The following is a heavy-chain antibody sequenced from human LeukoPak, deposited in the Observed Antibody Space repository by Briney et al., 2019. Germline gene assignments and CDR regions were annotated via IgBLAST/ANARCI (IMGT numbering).Heavy chain of an antibody. CDR1: GFTFVNAS. J-gene: IGHJ5*02. CDR3: TTGNP. CDR2: MKSKPEGGTT. V-gene: IGHV3-15*01. Sequence: KAGGSLRLSCLTSGFTFVNASMSWVRQAPGKGLEWVGLMKSKPEGGTTFYAAPVKDRFSISRDDSRNTLYLQMNSLTIGDTGVYYCTTGNPWGQRTLVTVSS.